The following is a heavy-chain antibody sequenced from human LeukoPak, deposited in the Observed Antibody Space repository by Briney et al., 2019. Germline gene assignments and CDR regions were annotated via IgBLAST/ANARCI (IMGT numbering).Heavy chain of an antibody. D-gene: IGHD3-10*01. CDR3: ARVDYYTSGSYYNVKRMDV. CDR2: INHSGST. J-gene: IGHJ6*02. V-gene: IGHV4-34*01. Sequence: KSSETLSLTCAVYGGSFSGYYWSWIRQPPGKGLEWIGEINHSGSTNYNPSLKSRVTISVDTSKNQFSLKLSSVTAADTAVYFCARVDYYTSGSYYNVKRMDVWGQGTTVTVSS. CDR1: GGSFSGYY.